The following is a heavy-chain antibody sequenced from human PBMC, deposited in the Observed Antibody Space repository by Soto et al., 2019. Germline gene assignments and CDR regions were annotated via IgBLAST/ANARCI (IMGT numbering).Heavy chain of an antibody. V-gene: IGHV4-34*01. D-gene: IGHD2-2*01. J-gene: IGHJ5*02. Sequence: PSETLSLSCAVYGGSFSGYYWSWICQPPGKGLEWIGEINHSGSTNYNPSLKSRVTISVDTSKNQFSLKLSSVTAADTAVYYCARVPDRWGQGTLVTVSS. CDR1: GGSFSGYY. CDR3: ARVPDR. CDR2: INHSGST.